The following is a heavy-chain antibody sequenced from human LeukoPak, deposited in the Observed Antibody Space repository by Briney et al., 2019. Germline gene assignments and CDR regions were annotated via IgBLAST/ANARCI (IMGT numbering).Heavy chain of an antibody. CDR2: IKSKSAGGTT. CDR3: SGSGSFYNPGY. J-gene: IGHJ4*02. V-gene: IGHV3-15*01. Sequence: GGSLRLSCAASGFTFTNAWMTWVRQAPGKGLEWVGRIKSKSAGGTTDYAAPVKGRFTISRDDSKNTLYLQMSSLKTEDTAVYYCSGSGSFYNPGYWGQGTLVTVSS. D-gene: IGHD3-10*01. CDR1: GFTFTNAW.